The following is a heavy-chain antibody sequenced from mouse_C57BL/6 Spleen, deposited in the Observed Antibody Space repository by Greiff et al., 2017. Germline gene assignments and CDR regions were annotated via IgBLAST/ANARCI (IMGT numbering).Heavy chain of an antibody. CDR1: GYSFTGYY. D-gene: IGHD1-1*01. Sequence: EVKLVESGPELVKPGASVKISCKASGYSFTGYYMHWVKQSHGNILDWIGYIYPYNGVSSYNQKFKGKATLTVDKSSSTAYMELRSLTSDDSAVYYCARATVVATDYFDYWGQGTTLTVSS. J-gene: IGHJ2*01. V-gene: IGHV1-31*01. CDR3: ARATVVATDYFDY. CDR2: IYPYNGVS.